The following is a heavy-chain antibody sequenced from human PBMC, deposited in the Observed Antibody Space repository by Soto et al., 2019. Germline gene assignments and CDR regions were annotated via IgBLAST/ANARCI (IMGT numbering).Heavy chain of an antibody. CDR2: INPSGGST. D-gene: IGHD3-9*01. Sequence: ASVKVSCXASGYTFTSYYMHWVRQAPGQGLEWMGIINPSGGSTSYAQKFQGRVTMTRDTSTSTVYMELSSLRSEDTAVYYCARDDDILTGYAYFDYWGQGTLVTVSS. CDR3: ARDDDILTGYAYFDY. J-gene: IGHJ4*02. CDR1: GYTFTSYY. V-gene: IGHV1-46*01.